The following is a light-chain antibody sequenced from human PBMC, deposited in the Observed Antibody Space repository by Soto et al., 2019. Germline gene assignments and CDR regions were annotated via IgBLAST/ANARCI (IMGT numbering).Light chain of an antibody. Sequence: EIVLTQSPGTLSLSPGERATLSCRASQSVSSNYLAWYRQNPGQAPRLLIYHAYTSVTGIPDRLSGSGYGADFSLTISRLEPDDFAVYYCQQYGSSPLTFGPGTRVDIK. CDR1: QSVSSNY. CDR3: QQYGSSPLT. V-gene: IGKV3-20*01. CDR2: HAY. J-gene: IGKJ3*01.